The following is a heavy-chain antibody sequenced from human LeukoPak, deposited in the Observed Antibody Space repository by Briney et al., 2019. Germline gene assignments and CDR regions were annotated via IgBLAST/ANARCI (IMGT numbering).Heavy chain of an antibody. D-gene: IGHD6-6*01. V-gene: IGHV1-2*06. J-gene: IGHJ3*02. CDR1: GYTFTGYY. CDR3: ARDSSSFHYDAFDI. CDR2: INPNSGGT. Sequence: ASVKVSCKASGYTFTGYYMHWVRQAPGQGLKWIGRINPNSGGTNYAQKFQGRVTMTRDTSISTAYMELSRLRSDDTAVYYCARDSSSFHYDAFDIWGQGTMVTVSS.